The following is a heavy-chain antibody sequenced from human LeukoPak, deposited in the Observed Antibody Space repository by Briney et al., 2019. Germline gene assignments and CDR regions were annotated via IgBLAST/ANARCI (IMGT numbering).Heavy chain of an antibody. J-gene: IGHJ4*02. D-gene: IGHD2/OR15-2a*01. V-gene: IGHV1-2*06. Sequence: GASVKVSCKASGYTFTSYYMHWVRQAPGQGLEWMGRINPNSGGTNYAQKFQGRVTMTRDTSISTAYMELSRLRSDDTAVYYCAAEGSNLTFDYWGQGTLVIVSS. CDR2: INPNSGGT. CDR3: AAEGSNLTFDY. CDR1: GYTFTSYY.